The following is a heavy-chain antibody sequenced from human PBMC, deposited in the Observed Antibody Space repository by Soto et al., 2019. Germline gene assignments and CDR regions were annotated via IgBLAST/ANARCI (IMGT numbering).Heavy chain of an antibody. Sequence: EVQLLESGGGFVHPGGSLRLSCAASGFTFSNYAMSWVRQAPGRGLEWVSAISGSGGSTYYSDSVKGRFTISRDNSKNTLSLQVNSLNAEDTALYHCAKPYYEILTGYSPFDSWGQGTLVTVSS. CDR1: GFTFSNYA. CDR2: ISGSGGST. CDR3: AKPYYEILTGYSPFDS. J-gene: IGHJ4*02. V-gene: IGHV3-23*01. D-gene: IGHD3-9*01.